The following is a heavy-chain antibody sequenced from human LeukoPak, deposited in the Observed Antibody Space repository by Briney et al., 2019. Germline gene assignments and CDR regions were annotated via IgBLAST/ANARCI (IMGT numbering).Heavy chain of an antibody. V-gene: IGHV4-39*01. CDR2: IYYSGST. D-gene: IGHD5-18*01. Sequence: ASETLSLTCTVSGGSISSSSYYWGWIRQPPGKGLEWIGSIYYSGSTYYNPSLKSRVTISVDTSKNPFSLKLSSVTAADTAVYYCARQGSSGYSDGATRQNYFDYWGQGTLVTVSS. J-gene: IGHJ4*02. CDR1: GGSISSSSYY. CDR3: ARQGSSGYSDGATRQNYFDY.